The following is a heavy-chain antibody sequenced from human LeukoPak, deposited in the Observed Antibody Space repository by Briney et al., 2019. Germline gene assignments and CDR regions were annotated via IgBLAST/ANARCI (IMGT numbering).Heavy chain of an antibody. Sequence: GGSLSLSCAXSGFTFGPYWMSWVRQAPGTGLEWVASIKQDGSEKSYVDSVKGRFTISRDNAKNSLYLQMNSLRAEDTAVYYCARGGYQLLWYWGQGTLVTVSS. CDR2: IKQDGSEK. V-gene: IGHV3-7*04. J-gene: IGHJ4*02. CDR1: GFTFGPYW. CDR3: ARGGYQLLWY. D-gene: IGHD2-2*01.